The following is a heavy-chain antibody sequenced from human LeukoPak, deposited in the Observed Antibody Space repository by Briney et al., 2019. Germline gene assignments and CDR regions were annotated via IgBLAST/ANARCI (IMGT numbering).Heavy chain of an antibody. CDR3: ARDLNREDFDY. CDR1: GFGFSSYD. Sequence: GKSLRLSCAASGFGFSSYDMHWVRQAPGKGLEWVAIIWFDGSAKYYGDSVKGRFTISRDNSKNTLYLQMNSLRVEDTAVYHCARDLNREDFDYWGQGTLVAVSS. V-gene: IGHV3-33*01. CDR2: IWFDGSAK. J-gene: IGHJ4*02. D-gene: IGHD1-14*01.